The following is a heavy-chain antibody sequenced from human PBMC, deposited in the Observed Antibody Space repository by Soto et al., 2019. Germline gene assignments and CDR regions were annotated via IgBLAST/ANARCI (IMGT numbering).Heavy chain of an antibody. Sequence: QVQLQESGPGLVKPSQTLSLTCTVSGGSISSGGYYWSWIRQHPGKGLEWIGYIYYSGSTYYNPSLKSRVTISVETSKNQFSLKLSSVTAADTAVYYCARAYYDYIWGSYRSPNFDYWGQGTLVTVSS. V-gene: IGHV4-31*03. CDR2: IYYSGST. J-gene: IGHJ4*02. D-gene: IGHD3-16*02. CDR1: GGSISSGGYY. CDR3: ARAYYDYIWGSYRSPNFDY.